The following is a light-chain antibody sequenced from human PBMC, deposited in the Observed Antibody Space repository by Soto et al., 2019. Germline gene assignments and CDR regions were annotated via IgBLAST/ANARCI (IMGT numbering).Light chain of an antibody. CDR2: GAS. J-gene: IGKJ2*01. Sequence: EIVLAQSPGTLSLSPGERATLSCRASQSVSSSYLAWYQQKPGQAPRLLIYGASYRATGIPDRFSGSGSGTDFTLTISRLEREDFAVYYCQQYGSSLYTFGQGTKLEIK. V-gene: IGKV3-20*01. CDR3: QQYGSSLYT. CDR1: QSVSSSY.